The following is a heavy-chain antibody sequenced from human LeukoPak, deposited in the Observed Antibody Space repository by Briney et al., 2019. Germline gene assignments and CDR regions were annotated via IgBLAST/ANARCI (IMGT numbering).Heavy chain of an antibody. D-gene: IGHD6-13*01. CDR1: GFTFSSYG. V-gene: IGHV3-30*18. Sequence: GSLRLSCAASGFTFSSYGMHWVRQAPGKGLEWVAVISYDGSNKYYADSVKGRFTISRDNSKNTLYLQMNSLRAEDTAVYYCAKRSSSWSHHYYYYGMDVWGQGTTVTVSS. CDR3: AKRSSSWSHHYYYYGMDV. CDR2: ISYDGSNK. J-gene: IGHJ6*02.